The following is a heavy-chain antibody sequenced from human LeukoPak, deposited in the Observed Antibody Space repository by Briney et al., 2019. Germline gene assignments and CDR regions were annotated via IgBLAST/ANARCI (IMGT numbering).Heavy chain of an antibody. CDR1: GGTFSYS. CDR3: ARGDQRYSYRYFDY. D-gene: IGHD5-18*01. CDR2: IIPIFDTT. Sequence: ASVKVSCKASGGTFSYSINWVRQAPGQGLEWMGGIIPIFDTTNYAQKFQGRVTITADKSTSTAYMELSSLRSEDTAVYYCARGDQRYSYRYFDYWGQGTLVTVSS. J-gene: IGHJ4*02. V-gene: IGHV1-69*06.